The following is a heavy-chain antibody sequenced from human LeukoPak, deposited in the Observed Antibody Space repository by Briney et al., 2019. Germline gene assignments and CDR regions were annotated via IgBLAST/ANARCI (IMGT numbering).Heavy chain of an antibody. D-gene: IGHD3-22*01. J-gene: IGHJ4*02. CDR3: AKSAYYDASGYYREYYFDY. CDR1: GFSFGNYA. V-gene: IGHV3-23*01. Sequence: GGSLRLSCVSSGFSFGNYAMSWVRQAPGKGLEWVSSISGSGGSTHYADSVKGRFTISRDKTKNTLYLQMNSLRAEDTAVYYCAKSAYYDASGYYREYYFDYWGQGTLVTVSS. CDR2: ISGSGGST.